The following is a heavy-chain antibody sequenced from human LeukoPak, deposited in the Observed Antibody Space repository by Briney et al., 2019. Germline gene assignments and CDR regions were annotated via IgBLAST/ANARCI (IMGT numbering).Heavy chain of an antibody. Sequence: SETLSLTCTVSGGSISSSNYYWGWIRQPPGKELEWIGSIYYSGSTYYNPSLKGRVTISVDTSKNQLSLNLSSVTAVDTAVYYCARGERRLDYWGQGTLVTVSP. V-gene: IGHV4-39*01. CDR1: GGSISSSNYY. CDR3: ARGERRLDY. J-gene: IGHJ4*02. D-gene: IGHD1-1*01. CDR2: IYYSGST.